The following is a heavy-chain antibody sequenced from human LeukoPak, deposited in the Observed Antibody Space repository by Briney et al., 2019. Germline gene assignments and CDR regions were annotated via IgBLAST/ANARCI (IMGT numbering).Heavy chain of an antibody. CDR1: GYTFTDYY. CDR2: INPNSGGT. V-gene: IGHV1-2*02. J-gene: IGHJ5*02. D-gene: IGHD2-15*01. CDR3: AREVVVVVAAHGGWFDP. Sequence: ASVKVSCKASGYTFTDYYIHWVRQAPGQGLEWMGWINPNSGGTNYAQKFQGRVTMTRDTSISTAYMELSRLRSDDTAVYYCAREVVVVVAAHGGWFDPWGQGTLVTVSS.